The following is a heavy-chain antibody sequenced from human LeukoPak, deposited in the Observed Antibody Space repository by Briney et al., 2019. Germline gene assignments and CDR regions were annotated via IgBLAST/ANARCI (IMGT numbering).Heavy chain of an antibody. CDR1: GFTFSSYA. CDR2: ISYDESNK. V-gene: IGHV3-30*04. D-gene: IGHD6-13*01. Sequence: GRSLRLSCAASGFTFSSYAMHRVRQAPGKGLEWVAVISYDESNKYYADSVKGRFTISRDNSKNTLYLQMNSLRAEDTAVYYCARGTIAAAGTLDYWGQGTLVTVSS. J-gene: IGHJ4*02. CDR3: ARGTIAAAGTLDY.